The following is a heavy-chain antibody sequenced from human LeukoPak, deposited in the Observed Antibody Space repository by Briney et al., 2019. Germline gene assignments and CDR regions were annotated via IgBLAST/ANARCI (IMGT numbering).Heavy chain of an antibody. J-gene: IGHJ5*02. CDR1: GYTFTGYY. CDR3: PRDKSSGLNRCWFAP. CDR2: INPNSGGT. V-gene: IGHV1-2*02. Sequence: ASVKVSCKGSGYTFTGYYMHWVRQAPGQGLEWMGWINPNSGGTNYAQKFQGRVTMTRDTSISTAYMELSSLRSDDTAVYYCPRDKSSGLNRCWFAPWGQGTLVTVSS. D-gene: IGHD6-19*01.